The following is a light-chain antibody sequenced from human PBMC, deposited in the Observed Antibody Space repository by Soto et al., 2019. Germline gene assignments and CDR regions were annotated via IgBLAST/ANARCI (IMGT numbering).Light chain of an antibody. CDR1: SSDVGGYNY. CDR3: SSYTSSIFYV. J-gene: IGLJ1*01. V-gene: IGLV2-14*01. Sequence: QSALTQPASVSGSPGQSITISCTGTSSDVGGYNYVSWYQQHPGKAPKLMIYEVSNRPSGVSNRFSVSKSGNTASLTISGLHAEDEADYYCSSYTSSIFYVFGTGTKLTVL. CDR2: EVS.